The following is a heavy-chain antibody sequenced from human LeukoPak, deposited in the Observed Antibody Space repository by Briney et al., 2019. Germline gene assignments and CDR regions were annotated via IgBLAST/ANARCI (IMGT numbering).Heavy chain of an antibody. CDR2: INPSGGST. D-gene: IGHD5-18*01. CDR3: ARVHPRGYSYGYYGY. Sequence: GASVKVSCKASGYTFTSYYMHWVRQAPGQGLEWMGIINPSGGSTSYAQKFQGRVTMTRDTSTSTVYMELSSLRSEDTAVYYCARVHPRGYSYGYYGYWGQGTLVTVSS. J-gene: IGHJ4*02. CDR1: GYTFTSYY. V-gene: IGHV1-46*01.